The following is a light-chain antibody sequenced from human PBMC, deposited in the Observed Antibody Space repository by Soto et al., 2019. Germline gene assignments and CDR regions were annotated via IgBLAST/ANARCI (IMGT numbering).Light chain of an antibody. V-gene: IGKV3-11*01. J-gene: IGKJ1*01. Sequence: EIVWTQSPAPLSLSPGERATVSCRASQSVSSYLAWYQKKPGQAPRILIYDASNRATGIPARFSGSGSGTDFNLTISRLETEDFAVYYCQQRSNWTRTFGQGTKVDIK. CDR2: DAS. CDR1: QSVSSY. CDR3: QQRSNWTRT.